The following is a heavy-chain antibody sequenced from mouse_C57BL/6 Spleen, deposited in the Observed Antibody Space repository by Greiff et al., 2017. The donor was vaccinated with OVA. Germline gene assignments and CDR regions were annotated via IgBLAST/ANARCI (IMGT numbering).Heavy chain of an antibody. D-gene: IGHD1-1*01. CDR2: INPSSGYT. CDR3: ARGGSSGSMDY. V-gene: IGHV1-4*01. J-gene: IGHJ4*01. CDR1: GYTFTSYT. Sequence: VQLQHSGAELARPGASVKMSCKASGYTFTSYTMHWVKQRPGQGLEWIGYINPSSGYTKYNQKFKDKATLTADKSSSTAYMQLSSLTSEDSAVYYCARGGSSGSMDYWGQGTSVTVSS.